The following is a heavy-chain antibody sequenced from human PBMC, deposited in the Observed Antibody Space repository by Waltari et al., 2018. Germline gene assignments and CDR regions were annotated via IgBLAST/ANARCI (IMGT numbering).Heavy chain of an antibody. J-gene: IGHJ5*02. V-gene: IGHV4-31*03. CDR2: IYYTGRN. CDR3: ATNHYGTGKGWFDP. CDR1: GGSISSGGYY. D-gene: IGHD3-10*01. Sequence: QVQLQESGPGLVKASETLSLTCTVSGGSISSGGYYWSWIRQHPGKGLEWIGYIYYTGRNDYNPALKGRVSSSVETSKNQFSLKLSSVTAADTAVYYCATNHYGTGKGWFDPLGQGTPVTVSS.